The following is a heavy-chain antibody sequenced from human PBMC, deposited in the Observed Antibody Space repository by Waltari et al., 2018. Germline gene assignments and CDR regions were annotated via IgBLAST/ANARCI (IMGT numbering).Heavy chain of an antibody. V-gene: IGHV4-34*01. Sequence: QVQLQQWGAGLLKPSETLSLTCAVYGGSFSGYYWSWIRQPPWKGLEWIGEINHSGSTNYNPSLKSRVTISVDTSKNQFSLKLSSVTAADTAVYYCARSQPIYYYGSGSYYQIDYWGQGTLVTVSS. D-gene: IGHD3-10*01. CDR3: ARSQPIYYYGSGSYYQIDY. J-gene: IGHJ4*02. CDR2: INHSGST. CDR1: GGSFSGYY.